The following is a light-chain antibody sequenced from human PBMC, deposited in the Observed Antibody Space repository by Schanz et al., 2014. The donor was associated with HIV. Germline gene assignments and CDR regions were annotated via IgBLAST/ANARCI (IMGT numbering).Light chain of an antibody. CDR3: GSYGGSDNMV. V-gene: IGLV2-8*01. CDR2: EVT. Sequence: SALTQPPSASGSPGQSVTISCTGTSSDIGGYNYVSWYQQHPGKAPKLMIYEVTKRPLGVPNRFSGSKSGNTASLTVSGLQADDEADYYCGSYGGSDNMVFGGGTKLTVL. J-gene: IGLJ3*02. CDR1: SSDIGGYNY.